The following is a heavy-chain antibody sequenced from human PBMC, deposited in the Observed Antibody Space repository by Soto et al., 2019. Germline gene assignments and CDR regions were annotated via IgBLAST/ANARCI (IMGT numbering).Heavy chain of an antibody. J-gene: IGHJ5*02. CDR2: IYYSGST. CDR3: ARHPSDFWFDP. D-gene: IGHD2-21*02. CDR1: GGSISSSSYF. Sequence: QLQLQESGPGLVKPSETLSLTCSVSGGSISSSSYFWGWIRQPPGKGLEWIGGIYYSGSTYYNPSLKSRVTVSVDTSKTQFSLKLSSVTAADTAVYYCARHPSDFWFDPWGQGTLVTVSS. V-gene: IGHV4-39*01.